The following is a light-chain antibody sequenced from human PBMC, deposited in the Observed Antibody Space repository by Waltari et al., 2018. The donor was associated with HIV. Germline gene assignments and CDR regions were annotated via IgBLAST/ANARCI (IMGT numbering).Light chain of an antibody. Sequence: QSVLTQPPSASGPPGQRVTIPCSGSSSNIRSNTVSWYQQLPGTAPKLLIYSNDQRPSGVPDRFSGSKSGTSASLAISGLQSEDEADYYCAAWDDSLNGWVFGGGTKLTVL. J-gene: IGLJ3*02. CDR1: SSNIRSNT. CDR3: AAWDDSLNGWV. V-gene: IGLV1-44*01. CDR2: SND.